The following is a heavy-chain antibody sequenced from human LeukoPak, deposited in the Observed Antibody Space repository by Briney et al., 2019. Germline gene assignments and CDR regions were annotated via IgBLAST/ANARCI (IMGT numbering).Heavy chain of an antibody. CDR1: GYSISSGYY. J-gene: IGHJ4*02. Sequence: SETLSLTCTVSGYSISSGYYWGWIRQPPGKGLEWIGSIYHSGSTNYNPSLKSRVTISVDTSKNQFSLKLSSVTAADTAVYYCARRDGSTRKRSLVFDYWGQGTLVTVSS. V-gene: IGHV4-38-2*02. CDR2: IYHSGST. D-gene: IGHD2-2*01. CDR3: ARRDGSTRKRSLVFDY.